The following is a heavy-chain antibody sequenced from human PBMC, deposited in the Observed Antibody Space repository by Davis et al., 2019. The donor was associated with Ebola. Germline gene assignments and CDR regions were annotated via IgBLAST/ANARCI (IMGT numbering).Heavy chain of an antibody. J-gene: IGHJ4*02. CDR1: GYTFTTYW. CDR3: ARHGYSYGIHFDY. Sequence: GESLKISCKGSGYTFTTYWIVWVRQMPGKGLECMGIIFPGDSDTRYSPSFQGQVTISADKSISTAYLQWSSLKASDTAMYYCARHGYSYGIHFDYWGQGTLVTVSS. D-gene: IGHD5-18*01. CDR2: IFPGDSDT. V-gene: IGHV5-51*01.